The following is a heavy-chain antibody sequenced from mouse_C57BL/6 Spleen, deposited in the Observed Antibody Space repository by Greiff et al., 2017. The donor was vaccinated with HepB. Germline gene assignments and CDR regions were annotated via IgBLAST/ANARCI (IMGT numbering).Heavy chain of an antibody. V-gene: IGHV1-15*01. CDR2: IDPETGGT. Sequence: VQLQQSGAELVRPGASVTLSCKASGYTFTDYEMHWVKQTPVHGLEWIGAIDPETGGTAYNQKFKGKAILTADKSSSTAYMELRSLTSEDSAVYYCTRPHYYGSSYEAKDYWGQGTSVTVSS. CDR1: GYTFTDYE. D-gene: IGHD1-1*01. CDR3: TRPHYYGSSYEAKDY. J-gene: IGHJ4*01.